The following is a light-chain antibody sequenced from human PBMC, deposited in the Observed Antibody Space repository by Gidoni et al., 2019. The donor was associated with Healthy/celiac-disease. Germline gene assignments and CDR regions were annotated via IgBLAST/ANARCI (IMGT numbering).Light chain of an antibody. CDR1: QDISNY. V-gene: IGKV1-33*01. CDR3: QQYDNLPAWT. CDR2: DAS. J-gene: IGKJ2*02. Sequence: DIQMTQSPYSLSASVGDRVTITCQASQDISNYLTWYPQKPGGAPKLLIYDASNLETRVPSRFSGGGSGTDFTFTISSLQPEDIATYYCQQYDNLPAWTFGQXTKLEIK.